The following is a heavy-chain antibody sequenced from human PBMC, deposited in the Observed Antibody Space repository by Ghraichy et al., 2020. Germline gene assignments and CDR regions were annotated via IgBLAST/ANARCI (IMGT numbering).Heavy chain of an antibody. CDR3: AKGPVSSGLRSRLFDY. J-gene: IGHJ4*02. Sequence: GGSLRLSCVASGFTFSSYAMSWVRQAPGKGLEWVSVISSSGGSTYYADSVKGRFTISRDNSKNTLYLQMNSLSAEDTAVYYCAKGPVSSGLRSRLFDYWGQGTLVTVSS. CDR2: ISSSGGST. CDR1: GFTFSSYA. V-gene: IGHV3-23*01. D-gene: IGHD6-19*01.